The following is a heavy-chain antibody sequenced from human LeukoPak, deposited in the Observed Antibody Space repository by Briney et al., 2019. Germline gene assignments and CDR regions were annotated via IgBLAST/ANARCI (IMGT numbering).Heavy chain of an antibody. Sequence: ASVKVSCKADGYTFTSYFISWVRQAPGQGLEWMGWISAYNGNANYAQKFLGRVTMTTDTATSTAYMELRSLRSDDTAVFYCARADYCSAMDVWGQGTSVTVSS. V-gene: IGHV1-18*01. CDR3: ARADYCSAMDV. J-gene: IGHJ6*02. CDR2: ISAYNGNA. CDR1: GYTFTSYF. D-gene: IGHD5-12*01.